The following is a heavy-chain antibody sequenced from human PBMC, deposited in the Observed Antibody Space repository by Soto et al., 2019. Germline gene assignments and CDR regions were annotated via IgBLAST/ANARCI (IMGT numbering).Heavy chain of an antibody. V-gene: IGHV3-23*01. CDR2: ISGSGGST. D-gene: IGHD3-16*01. CDR1: GFTFNSYA. Sequence: EVQLLDSWGGRVQPGGSLRLSCAASGFTFNSYAMSWVRQVPGKGLEWVSGISGSGGSTYYADSVKGRFTISRDNSKTTLYLQMNSLRAEDTAVYYCAKADMITFGGVMNYWGQGTLVTVSS. CDR3: AKADMITFGGVMNY. J-gene: IGHJ4*02.